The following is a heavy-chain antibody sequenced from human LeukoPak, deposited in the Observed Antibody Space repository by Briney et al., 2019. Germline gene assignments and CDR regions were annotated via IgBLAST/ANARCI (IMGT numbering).Heavy chain of an antibody. Sequence: GASVKVSCKASGYTSTGYYMHWVRQAPGQGLEWMGWINPNNGGTNYAQKFQGRVTMTRDTSISTAYMELSRLRSDDTAVYYCAMSHDYYDSSGYYYFDYWGQGTLVTVSS. CDR3: AMSHDYYDSSGYYYFDY. D-gene: IGHD3-22*01. V-gene: IGHV1-2*02. CDR2: INPNNGGT. CDR1: GYTSTGYY. J-gene: IGHJ4*02.